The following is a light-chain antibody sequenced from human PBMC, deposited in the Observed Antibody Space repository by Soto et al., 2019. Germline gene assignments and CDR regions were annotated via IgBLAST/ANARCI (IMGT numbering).Light chain of an antibody. V-gene: IGKV3-20*01. J-gene: IGKJ1*01. CDR2: DAS. CDR1: QSVRSMY. Sequence: EVVLTQSPGTLSLSPGERATLSCRASQSVRSMYLAWYQQKPGQAPRLLIYDASSRATDIPGRFSGSGSGTDFTLTISRLEPEDFAIYYCQYYSNSLWTFGQGTKVDIK. CDR3: QYYSNSLWT.